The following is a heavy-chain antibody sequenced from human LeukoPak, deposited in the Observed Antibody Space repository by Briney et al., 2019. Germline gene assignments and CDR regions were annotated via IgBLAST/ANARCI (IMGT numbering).Heavy chain of an antibody. D-gene: IGHD3-22*01. Sequence: ASVKVSCKASGYTFTSFGISWVRQAPGEGLEWVGWISAYNGNTNSAQKVQGRVTLTTDTSTSTAYMELRSLRSDDTAVYYCASGGSGYYQAFDIWGQGTMVTVSS. CDR3: ASGGSGYYQAFDI. CDR2: ISAYNGNT. V-gene: IGHV1-18*01. CDR1: GYTFTSFG. J-gene: IGHJ3*02.